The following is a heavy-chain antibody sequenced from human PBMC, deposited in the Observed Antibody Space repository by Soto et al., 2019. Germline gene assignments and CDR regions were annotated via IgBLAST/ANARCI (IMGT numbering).Heavy chain of an antibody. CDR3: ATPITSMYGYFQH. CDR2: FDPEDGET. Sequence: ASVKVSCKVSGYTLTELSMHWVRQAPGKGLEWMGGFDPEDGETIYAQKFQGRVTMTEDTSTDSAYMELSSLRSEDTAVYYCATPITSMYGYFQHWGQGTLVTVSS. D-gene: IGHD3-3*01. V-gene: IGHV1-24*01. CDR1: GYTLTELS. J-gene: IGHJ1*01.